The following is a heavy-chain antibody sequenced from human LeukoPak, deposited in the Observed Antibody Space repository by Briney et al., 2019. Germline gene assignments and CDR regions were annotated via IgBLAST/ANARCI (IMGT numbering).Heavy chain of an antibody. D-gene: IGHD3-9*01. V-gene: IGHV1-2*02. CDR1: GYTFTGCY. Sequence: ASVKVSCKASGYTFTGCYMHWVRQARGQGLEWVGWINPNSGGTNYAQKLQGRVTMTRDTSISTAYMELSRLRADDTAVYYCARTFGNILTGYYPDYWGQGTLVTVSS. CDR2: INPNSGGT. J-gene: IGHJ4*02. CDR3: ARTFGNILTGYYPDY.